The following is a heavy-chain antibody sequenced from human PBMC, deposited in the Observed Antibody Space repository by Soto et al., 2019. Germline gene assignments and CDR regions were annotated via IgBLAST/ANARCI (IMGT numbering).Heavy chain of an antibody. V-gene: IGHV1-18*01. CDR2: ISAYNGNT. CDR3: XXXXTPIDY. J-gene: IGHJ4*02. CDR1: XXXXTNFX. D-gene: IGHD2-15*01. Sequence: QVQLVQSGAEVKKPGASVKVSXXXXXXXXTNFXISXVRQAPGQGLEWMGWISAYNGNTNYAQNFQGRVTMTTDTSTSTAYMELRSLRSDXXXXXXXXXXXTPIDYWGQGTLVTVSS.